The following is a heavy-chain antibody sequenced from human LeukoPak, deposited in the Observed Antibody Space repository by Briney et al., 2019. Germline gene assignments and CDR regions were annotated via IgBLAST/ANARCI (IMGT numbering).Heavy chain of an antibody. V-gene: IGHV1-69*05. CDR1: GGTFSSYA. J-gene: IGHJ4*02. D-gene: IGHD3-22*01. Sequence: SVKVSCKASGGTFSSYAISWVRQAPGQGLEWMGRIIPIFGTANYAQKFQGRVTITTDESTSTAYMELSSLRSEDTAVYYCARDRHSSGYPDYWGRGTLVTVSS. CDR3: ARDRHSSGYPDY. CDR2: IIPIFGTA.